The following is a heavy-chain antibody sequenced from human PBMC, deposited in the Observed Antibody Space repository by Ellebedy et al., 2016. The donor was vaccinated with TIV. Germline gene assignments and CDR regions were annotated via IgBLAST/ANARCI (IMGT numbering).Heavy chain of an antibody. V-gene: IGHV3-53*01. CDR2: IYSGGST. Sequence: GGSLRLXXVAPGLTVSSNFMNWVRQAPGKGLEWVSVIYSGGSTYYADSVKGRFSISRDNSKNTLYLQINTLRAEDTAVYYCARVGKRGYYYMDVWGKGTTVTVSS. J-gene: IGHJ6*03. D-gene: IGHD3-10*01. CDR1: GLTVSSNF. CDR3: ARVGKRGYYYMDV.